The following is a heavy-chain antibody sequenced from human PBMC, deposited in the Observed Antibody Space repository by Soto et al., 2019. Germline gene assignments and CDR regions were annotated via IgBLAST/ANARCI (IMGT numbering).Heavy chain of an antibody. Sequence: PSETLSLTCPVSGGSISNYYWTWIRQPPGKGLEWIGYIYYSGSTNYNPSLKSRVTISVDRSKNQFSLKLSSVTAADTAVYYCARVPDRWGQGTLVTVSS. V-gene: IGHV4-59*12. CDR1: GGSISNYY. D-gene: IGHD2-2*01. J-gene: IGHJ5*02. CDR2: IYYSGST. CDR3: ARVPDR.